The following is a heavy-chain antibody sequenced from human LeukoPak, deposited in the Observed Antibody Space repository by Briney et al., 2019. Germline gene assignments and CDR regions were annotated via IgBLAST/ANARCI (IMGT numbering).Heavy chain of an antibody. CDR3: ARDLRAPDDI. J-gene: IGHJ3*02. CDR2: INTNTGNP. CDR1: GYTFTSYA. Sequence: ASVKVSCKASGYTFTSYAMNWVRQAPGQGLECMGWINTNTGNPTYAQGFTGRFVFSLDTSVSTACLQISSLKAEDTSVYYCARDLRAPDDIWGQGTMVTVSS. V-gene: IGHV7-4-1*02.